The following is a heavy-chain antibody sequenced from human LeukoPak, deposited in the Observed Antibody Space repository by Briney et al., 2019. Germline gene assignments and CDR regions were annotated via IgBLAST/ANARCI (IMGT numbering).Heavy chain of an antibody. J-gene: IGHJ6*02. V-gene: IGHV4-34*01. Sequence: SETLSLTCAVYGGSFSGYYWSWIRQPPGKGLEWIGEINHSGSTNYNPSLKNRVTISVDTSKNQFSLKLSSVTAADTAVYYCARIGLGGTVRYYYYYYGMDVWGQGATVTVSS. CDR3: ARIGLGGTVRYYYYYYGMDV. D-gene: IGHD3/OR15-3a*01. CDR1: GGSFSGYY. CDR2: INHSGST.